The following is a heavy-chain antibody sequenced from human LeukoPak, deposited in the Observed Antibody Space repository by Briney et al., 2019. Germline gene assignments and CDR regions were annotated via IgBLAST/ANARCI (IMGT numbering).Heavy chain of an antibody. CDR3: ASSSLVRGVIIDFDY. CDR2: IYSGGST. Sequence: GGSLRLSCEASGFTVSSHYMSWVRQAPGKGLEWVSVIYSGGSTYYADSVKGRFTISRDNSKNTLYLQMNSLRAEDTAVYYCASSSLVRGVIIDFDYWGQGTLVTVSS. J-gene: IGHJ4*02. D-gene: IGHD3-10*01. V-gene: IGHV3-66*01. CDR1: GFTVSSHY.